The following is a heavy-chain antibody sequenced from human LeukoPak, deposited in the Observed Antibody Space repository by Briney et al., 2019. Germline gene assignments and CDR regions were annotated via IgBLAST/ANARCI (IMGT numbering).Heavy chain of an antibody. J-gene: IGHJ6*02. Sequence: PSETLSLTCAVYGGTFSGYYWSWIRQPPGKGLEWVGEINHSGSTNYNPSLKSRVTISVDTSKNQFSLKLSSVTAADTAVYYCASRFGELIPHYYYGMDVWGQGTTVTVSS. V-gene: IGHV4-34*01. D-gene: IGHD3-10*01. CDR2: INHSGST. CDR3: ASRFGELIPHYYYGMDV. CDR1: GGTFSGYY.